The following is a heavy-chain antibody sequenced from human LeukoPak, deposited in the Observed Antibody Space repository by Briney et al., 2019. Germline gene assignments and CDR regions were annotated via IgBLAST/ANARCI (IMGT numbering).Heavy chain of an antibody. Sequence: GGSLRLSCAASGFTFSSHSMNWVRQAPGKGLEWISYIRTSDGLIQYADSVKGRFTISKDNAKNSLHLQMNNLRVEDTAVYYCVRDHLWAFDYWGQGTLVTVSS. V-gene: IGHV3-48*01. CDR2: IRTSDGLI. CDR1: GFTFSSHS. J-gene: IGHJ4*02. D-gene: IGHD3-10*01. CDR3: VRDHLWAFDY.